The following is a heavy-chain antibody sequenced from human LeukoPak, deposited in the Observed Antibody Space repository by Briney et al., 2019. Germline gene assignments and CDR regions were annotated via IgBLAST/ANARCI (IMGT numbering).Heavy chain of an antibody. CDR2: ISSSSSYI. Sequence: GGSLRLSCAASGFIFSRYGMSWVRQAPGKGLEWVSSISSSSSYIYYADSVKGRFTISRDNAKNSLYLQMNSLRAEDTAVYYCVRASHPGGWFDPWGQGTLVTVSS. CDR3: VRASHPGGWFDP. V-gene: IGHV3-21*01. D-gene: IGHD3-10*01. J-gene: IGHJ5*02. CDR1: GFIFSRYG.